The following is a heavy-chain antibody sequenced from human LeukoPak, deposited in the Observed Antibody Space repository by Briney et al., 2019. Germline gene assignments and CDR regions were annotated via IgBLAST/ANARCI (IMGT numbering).Heavy chain of an antibody. V-gene: IGHV3-74*01. CDR2: IKTDGTRI. CDR1: GFNLGSYW. CDR3: AKDRWTDLPEYFDY. Sequence: PGGSLRLSCAASGFNLGSYWTQWVRQAPGKGPVWVARIKTDGTRISYADSVKGRFTISRDNAKNTLYLQMNSLRAEDTAVYYCAKDRWTDLPEYFDYWGQGTLVTVSS. D-gene: IGHD3/OR15-3a*01. J-gene: IGHJ4*02.